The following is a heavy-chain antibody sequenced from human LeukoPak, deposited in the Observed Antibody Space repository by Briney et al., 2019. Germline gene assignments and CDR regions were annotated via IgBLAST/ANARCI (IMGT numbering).Heavy chain of an antibody. J-gene: IGHJ4*02. CDR2: ISYDGSNK. Sequence: GGSLRLSCAASGFTFSSYGMPWVRQAPGKGLEWVAVISYDGSNKYYADSVKGRFTISRDNSKNMLYLQMNSLRAEDTAVYYCAKDKQLVFDYWGQGTLVTVSS. D-gene: IGHD6-13*01. V-gene: IGHV3-30*18. CDR3: AKDKQLVFDY. CDR1: GFTFSSYG.